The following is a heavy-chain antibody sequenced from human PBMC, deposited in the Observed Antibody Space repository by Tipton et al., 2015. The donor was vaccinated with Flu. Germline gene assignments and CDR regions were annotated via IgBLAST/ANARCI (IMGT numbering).Heavy chain of an antibody. V-gene: IGHV3-21*04. CDR2: ISSSSSYI. D-gene: IGHD3-9*01. Sequence: SLRLSCAASGFTFSSYSMNWVRQAPGKGLEWVSSISSSSSYIYYADSVKGRFTISRDNAKNSLYLQMNSLRAEDTAVYYCARSRKLRYFDWFDFDYWGQGTLVTVSS. J-gene: IGHJ4*02. CDR1: GFTFSSYS. CDR3: ARSRKLRYFDWFDFDY.